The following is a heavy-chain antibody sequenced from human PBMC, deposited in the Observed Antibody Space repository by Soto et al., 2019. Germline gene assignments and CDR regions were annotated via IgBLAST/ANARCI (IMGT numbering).Heavy chain of an antibody. V-gene: IGHV3-21*01. CDR3: AREETAWPLAYGLDV. D-gene: IGHD2-21*02. J-gene: IGHJ6*02. Sequence: PGGSLRLSCAASGFTFSSYSIHWVRQAPGKGLEWVSSIGTRSDVYYADSVKGRFTISRDNAKNSMALQMNSLRAEDTGVYHCAREETAWPLAYGLDVWGQGTTVTVS. CDR1: GFTFSSYS. CDR2: IGTRSDV.